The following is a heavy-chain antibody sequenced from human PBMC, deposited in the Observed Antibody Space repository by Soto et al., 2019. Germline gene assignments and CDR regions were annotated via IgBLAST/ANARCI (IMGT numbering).Heavy chain of an antibody. D-gene: IGHD5-12*01. CDR1: GFTFSNYA. CDR3: AKGMATIMGWFDS. CDR2: ITRSGSST. Sequence: PGGSLRLSCAASGFTFSNYAMTWVRQSPGKGLEWVSIITRSGSSTHFADSVKGRFTISRDNSKNTLYLQMNTLRAEDTAVYDCAKGMATIMGWFDSWRQGSQVTVSS. J-gene: IGHJ5*01. V-gene: IGHV3-23*01.